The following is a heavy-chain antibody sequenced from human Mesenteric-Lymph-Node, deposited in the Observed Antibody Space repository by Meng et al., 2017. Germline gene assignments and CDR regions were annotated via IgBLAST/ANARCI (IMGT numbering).Heavy chain of an antibody. CDR3: ARHQNGGTYPLDH. V-gene: IGHV4-59*08. CDR1: VGSISTYY. CDR2: NYYSGST. D-gene: IGHD3-16*02. Sequence: QVPLPDSGPGLVNPFSTLSLTCAVSVGSISTYYWSWIRQPPGKGLEWIGNNYYSGSTNYTPSLASRVTISVDSSKNQFSLKLSSVTAADTAVYYCARHQNGGTYPLDHWGQGTLVTVSS. J-gene: IGHJ4*02.